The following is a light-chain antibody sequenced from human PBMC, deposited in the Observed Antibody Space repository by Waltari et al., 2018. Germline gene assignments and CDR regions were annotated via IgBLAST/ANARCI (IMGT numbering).Light chain of an antibody. J-gene: IGLJ2*01. V-gene: IGLV3-21*04. CDR3: QVWDSSSDHVF. CDR1: NIGSKS. Sequence: SYVLTQPPSVSVAPGKTASITCGGNNIGSKSVHWYQRKAGQAPELVIFYNDDRPSGIPERFSGSNSGNTATLTISRVEAGDEADYYCQVWDSSSDHVFFGGGTKLTVL. CDR2: YND.